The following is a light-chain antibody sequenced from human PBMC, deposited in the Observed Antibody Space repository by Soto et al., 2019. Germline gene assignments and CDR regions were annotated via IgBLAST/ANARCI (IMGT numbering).Light chain of an antibody. Sequence: QSVLTQPASVSGSPGQSLTISCTGTGSDIGGYNFVSWYQQHPGKAPKVILYEVRNRPSGVSSRFSGAKSGNTASLTISGLQAEDKADYYCSSFSSTTTLLVFGGGTKLTVL. J-gene: IGLJ3*02. CDR1: GSDIGGYNF. CDR3: SSFSSTTTLLV. CDR2: EVR. V-gene: IGLV2-14*01.